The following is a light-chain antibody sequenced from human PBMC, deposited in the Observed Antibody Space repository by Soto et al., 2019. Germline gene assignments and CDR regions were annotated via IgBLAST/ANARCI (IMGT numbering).Light chain of an antibody. J-gene: IGKJ1*01. CDR2: DAS. CDR1: QSINNR. V-gene: IGKV1-5*01. Sequence: IQMTQSPSTLSASIGDRVTITCRASQSINNRLAWYQQMPGKAPNLLIYDASTLESGVPSRFRGSGSETEFTLTISGLQPDDFATYYCQQFIDGWTFGQGTKVDI. CDR3: QQFIDGWT.